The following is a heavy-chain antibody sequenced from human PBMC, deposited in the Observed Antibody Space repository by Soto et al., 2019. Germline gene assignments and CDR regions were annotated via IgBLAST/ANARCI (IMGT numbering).Heavy chain of an antibody. Sequence: SVKVSCKASGGTFSSYAISWVRQAPGQGLEWMGGIIPIFGTANYAQKFQGRVTITADESTSTAYMELSSLRSEDTAVYYCARRPQIVGVVAAIYYYGMDVWGQGTTVTVSS. CDR1: GGTFSSYA. D-gene: IGHD2-15*01. CDR2: IIPIFGTA. V-gene: IGHV1-69*13. CDR3: ARRPQIVGVVAAIYYYGMDV. J-gene: IGHJ6*02.